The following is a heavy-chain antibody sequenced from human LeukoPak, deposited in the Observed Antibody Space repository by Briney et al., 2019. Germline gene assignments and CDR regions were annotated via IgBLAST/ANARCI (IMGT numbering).Heavy chain of an antibody. CDR2: ITWNSDDM. CDR3: TRVTSWGTGFDY. D-gene: IGHD7-27*01. J-gene: IGHJ4*02. CDR1: GFSFEAYG. V-gene: IGHV3-9*01. Sequence: GGSLRLSCAASGFSFEAYGMYWVRQVPGKGLEWVSGITWNSDDMAYADSVKGRFTISRDNAKNCLYLQMNSLTVEDTALYYCTRVTSWGTGFDYWGQGTLVTVSS.